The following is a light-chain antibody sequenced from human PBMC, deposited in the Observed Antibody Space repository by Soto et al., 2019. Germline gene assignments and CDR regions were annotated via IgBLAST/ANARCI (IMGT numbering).Light chain of an antibody. CDR1: QSVSID. CDR3: QQFNNWPPS. Sequence: DIVMTQTPLSLPVTPGEPASLSCRASQSVSIDLAWYQQTPGQAPRLLIYGASTRATGVPPTFSGSASGTEFTLTITSLQSEDFAIRYCQQFNNWPPSFGQGTRLEIK. V-gene: IGKV3-15*01. J-gene: IGKJ5*01. CDR2: GAS.